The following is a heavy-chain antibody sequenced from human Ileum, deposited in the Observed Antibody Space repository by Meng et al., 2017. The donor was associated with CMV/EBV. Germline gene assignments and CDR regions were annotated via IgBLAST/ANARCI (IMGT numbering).Heavy chain of an antibody. D-gene: IGHD6-13*01. Sequence: LMGSGAGPVKPAVTLYLTCPGSGGSVTSHWWSWIRQSAGKGLEWIGRIYITGRTNYNPSLKSRVTLSIDKYKDQFSLRLNSVTAADTAVYYCTRDLLVAAAAVFDSWGQGTLVTVSS. J-gene: IGHJ4*02. V-gene: IGHV4-4*07. CDR2: IYITGRT. CDR1: GGSVTSHW. CDR3: TRDLLVAAAAVFDS.